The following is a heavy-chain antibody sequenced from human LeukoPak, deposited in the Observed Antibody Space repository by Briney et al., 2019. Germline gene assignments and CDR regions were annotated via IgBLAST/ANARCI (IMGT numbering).Heavy chain of an antibody. CDR1: GGSFSGYY. Sequence: SETQSLTCAVYGGSFSGYYWSWIRQPPGKGLEWIGEINHSGSQPPGKGLEWIGEINHSGSTNYNPSLKSRVTISVDTSKNQFSLKLSSVTAADTAVYYCAAQMATFDYWGQGTLVTVSS. CDR2: INHSGST. V-gene: IGHV4-34*01. CDR3: AAQMATFDY. J-gene: IGHJ4*02. D-gene: IGHD5-24*01.